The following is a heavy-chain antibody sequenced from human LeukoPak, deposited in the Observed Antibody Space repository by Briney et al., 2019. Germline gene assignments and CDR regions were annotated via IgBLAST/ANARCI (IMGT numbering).Heavy chain of an antibody. CDR3: ARGSGYSGYEGDY. J-gene: IGHJ4*02. D-gene: IGHD5-12*01. Sequence: PGESLKISCKASGYSFSSYWINWVHQMPGKGLEWMGRIDPRDSYTNYSPSFQGHVTISADKSISTAYLQWSSLKASDTAMYYCARGSGYSGYEGDYWGQGTLVTVSS. CDR1: GYSFSSYW. V-gene: IGHV5-10-1*01. CDR2: IDPRDSYT.